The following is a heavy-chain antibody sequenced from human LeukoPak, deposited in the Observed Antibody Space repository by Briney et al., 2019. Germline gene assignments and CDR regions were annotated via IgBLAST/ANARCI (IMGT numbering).Heavy chain of an antibody. Sequence: PGGSLRLSCAASGFTFSSYAMSWVRQAPGKGLEWVSAISGSGGSTYYADSVKGRFTISRDNAKNSLYLQMNSLRAEDTAVYYCARELDYYDSSGHFDYWGQGTLVTVSS. CDR3: ARELDYYDSSGHFDY. CDR2: ISGSGGST. CDR1: GFTFSSYA. V-gene: IGHV3-23*01. D-gene: IGHD3-22*01. J-gene: IGHJ4*02.